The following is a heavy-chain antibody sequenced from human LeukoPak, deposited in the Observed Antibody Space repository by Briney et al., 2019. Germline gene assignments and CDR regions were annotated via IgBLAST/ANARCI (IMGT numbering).Heavy chain of an antibody. CDR3: ARRYGPGQGDY. Sequence: EPGGSLRLSCAASGFTFSDYYMSWIRQAPGKGLEWVSVIYSGGSTYSADSVKGRFTISRDNSKNTLYLQMNSLRAEDTAVYYCARRYGPGQGDYWGQGTLVTVSS. J-gene: IGHJ4*02. D-gene: IGHD3-10*01. CDR1: GFTFSDYY. CDR2: IYSGGST. V-gene: IGHV3-66*04.